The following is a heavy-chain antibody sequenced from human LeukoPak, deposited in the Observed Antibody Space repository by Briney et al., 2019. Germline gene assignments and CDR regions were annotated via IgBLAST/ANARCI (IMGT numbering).Heavy chain of an antibody. Sequence: GASVKVSCKASGYTFTASYIHWVRQAPGQGLEWMGYINPNGGGTKYAQTFQGRVTMTSDTSLSTAYMELISLRSDDTAVYYCGRTHNFDTWGQGTLPTVSS. CDR1: GYTFTASY. J-gene: IGHJ4*02. V-gene: IGHV1-2*02. D-gene: IGHD3-9*01. CDR3: GRTHNFDT. CDR2: INPNGGGT.